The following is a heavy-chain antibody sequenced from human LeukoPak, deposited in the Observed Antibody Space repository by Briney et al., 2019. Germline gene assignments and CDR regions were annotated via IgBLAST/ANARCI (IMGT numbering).Heavy chain of an antibody. Sequence: GGSLRLSCAASGFTFSSYWMHWVRQAPGKGLVWVSRINTDGSSTSYAASAKGRFTISRDNAKNTLYLQMNSLRAEDTAVYYCARGMVVTADIDNYWGQGTLVTVSS. J-gene: IGHJ4*02. CDR1: GFTFSSYW. D-gene: IGHD2-21*02. V-gene: IGHV3-74*01. CDR3: ARGMVVTADIDNY. CDR2: INTDGSST.